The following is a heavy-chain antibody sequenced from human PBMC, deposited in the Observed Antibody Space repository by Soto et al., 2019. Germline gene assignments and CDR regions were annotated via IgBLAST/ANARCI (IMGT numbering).Heavy chain of an antibody. D-gene: IGHD4-17*01. Sequence: QVQLQESGPGLVKPSQTLSLTCTVSGGSISSGGYYWSWIRQHPGKGLEWIGYIYYSVSTYYNPSLKTRVTISVDTSKNQFSLKLSSVTAADTAVYYCARDTSGYGDEYNWFDPWGQGTLVTVSS. CDR2: IYYSVST. CDR1: GGSISSGGYY. CDR3: ARDTSGYGDEYNWFDP. V-gene: IGHV4-31*03. J-gene: IGHJ5*02.